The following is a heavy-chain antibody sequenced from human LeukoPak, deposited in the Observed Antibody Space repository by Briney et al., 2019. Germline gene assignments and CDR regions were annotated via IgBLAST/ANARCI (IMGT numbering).Heavy chain of an antibody. J-gene: IGHJ4*02. CDR1: GYTFTGYY. CDR2: ITPNSGDT. V-gene: IGHV1-2*06. CDR3: ARDLVGGIWSAGF. Sequence: ASAKVSCKTSGYTFTGYYVHWVRQAPGQGLEWMGRITPNSGDTIYAQKFQGRPTMTRDTSISAAYMELNSLTSDDTAIYYCARDLVGGIWSAGFWGQGTLVTVSS. D-gene: IGHD3-3*01.